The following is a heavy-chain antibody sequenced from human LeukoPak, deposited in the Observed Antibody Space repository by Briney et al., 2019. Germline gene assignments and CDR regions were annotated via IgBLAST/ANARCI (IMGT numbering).Heavy chain of an antibody. V-gene: IGHV3-66*01. J-gene: IGHJ4*02. D-gene: IGHD3-22*01. Sequence: QSGGSLRLSCAASGFTFSSYWMSWVRQAPGKGLEWVSVIYSRGGTHYADSVKGRLTISRDTSKNTAYLQMDSLRAEDTAVYYCARASLNMTVVGEIWGQGTLVTVSS. CDR2: IYSRGGT. CDR3: ARASLNMTVVGEI. CDR1: GFTFSSYW.